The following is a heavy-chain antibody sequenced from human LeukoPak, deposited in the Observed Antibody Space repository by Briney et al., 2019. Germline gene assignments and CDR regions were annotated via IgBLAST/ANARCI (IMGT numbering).Heavy chain of an antibody. CDR1: VGSITSTNY. V-gene: IGHV4-4*02. CDR2: VNLQGST. Sequence: SGTLSLTCGVSVGSITSTNYWTWVRQPPGKGLEWIGEVNLQGSTNYDPSIMGRLAISEDMSETHISLPLTSVAAAETAFYYCAEEGGPYRPLDYWGQGTLVTVSS. J-gene: IGHJ4*02. CDR3: AEEGGPYRPLDY.